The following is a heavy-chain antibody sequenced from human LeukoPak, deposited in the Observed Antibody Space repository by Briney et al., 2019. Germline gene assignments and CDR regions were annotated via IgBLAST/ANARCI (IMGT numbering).Heavy chain of an antibody. J-gene: IGHJ4*02. V-gene: IGHV3-30*02. D-gene: IGHD5-12*01. CDR1: GFTFSTYG. Sequence: GGSLRLSCAASGFTFSTYGMHWVRQAPGKGLEWVAYIRYDESNKYYADSVKGRLTISRDNSKNTLYLQMNNVRAEDTAVYYCAKKAGGYDHFDYWGQGTLVTVSS. CDR3: AKKAGGYDHFDY. CDR2: IRYDESNK.